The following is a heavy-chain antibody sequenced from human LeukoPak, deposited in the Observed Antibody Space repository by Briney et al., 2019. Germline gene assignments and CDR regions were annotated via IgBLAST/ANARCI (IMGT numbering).Heavy chain of an antibody. Sequence: PSETLSLTCTVSGGSISSSSYYWGWIRQPPGKGLEWIGSIYYSGSTYYNPSLKSRVTISVDTSKNQFSLKLSSVTAADTAVYYCARERFGESLFDYWGQGTLVTVSS. D-gene: IGHD3-10*01. J-gene: IGHJ4*02. CDR1: GGSISSSSYY. CDR3: ARERFGESLFDY. V-gene: IGHV4-39*07. CDR2: IYYSGST.